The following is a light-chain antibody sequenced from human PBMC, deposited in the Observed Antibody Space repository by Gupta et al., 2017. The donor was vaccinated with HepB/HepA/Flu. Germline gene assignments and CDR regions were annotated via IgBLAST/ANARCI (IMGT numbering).Light chain of an antibody. CDR1: SSDVGFYNY. J-gene: IGLJ2*01. V-gene: IGLV2-14*03. CDR2: DVS. Sequence: QSALTQPASVSGSPGQSITISCTGTSSDVGFYNYVSWYQHHPGKAPKLMIYDVSNRPSGVPNRFSGSKSGNTASLTISGLQAEDEADYYCSSYTTSSGPGVFGGGTKLTVL. CDR3: SSYTTSSGPGV.